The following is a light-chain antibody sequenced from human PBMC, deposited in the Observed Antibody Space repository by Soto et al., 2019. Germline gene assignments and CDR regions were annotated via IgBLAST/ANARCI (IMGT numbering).Light chain of an antibody. J-gene: IGKJ1*01. Sequence: DIVMTQSPDSLAVSLGERATINCKSSQSVLYSSNNKNYLAWYQQKPGQPPKLLIYWASTRESGVPDRFSGSGSGTDFTLTINSLQAEDVAFYYCQQYYSTPPTFGQGNKVEIK. CDR1: QSVLYSSNNKNY. V-gene: IGKV4-1*01. CDR2: WAS. CDR3: QQYYSTPPT.